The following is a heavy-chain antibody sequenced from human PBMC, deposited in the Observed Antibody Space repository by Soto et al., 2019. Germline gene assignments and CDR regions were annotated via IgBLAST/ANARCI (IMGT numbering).Heavy chain of an antibody. CDR2: IKTDGTTT. J-gene: IGHJ4*02. CDR3: ARGSAVTGTGLDY. Sequence: PGGSMILSCAASGFNFSSHWMHWVRQAPGRGLVWVSRIKTDGTTTSCADSVKGRFTISRDNAKNTLYLQMNSLRPEDTAVYYCARGSAVTGTGLDYWGQGTLVTVSS. CDR1: GFNFSSHW. D-gene: IGHD6-19*01. V-gene: IGHV3-74*01.